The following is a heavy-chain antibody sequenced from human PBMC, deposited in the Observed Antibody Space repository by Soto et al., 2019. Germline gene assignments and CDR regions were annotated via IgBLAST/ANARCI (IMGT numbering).Heavy chain of an antibody. CDR3: AKTPWGSIQVRPGAVYYFDY. J-gene: IGHJ4*02. CDR1: GFTFSSYA. V-gene: IGHV3-23*01. CDR2: ISGSGGST. Sequence: GGSLRLSCAASGFTFSSYAMSWVRQAPGKGLEWVSAISGSGGSTYYADSVKGRFTISRDNSKNTLYLQMNSLRAEDTAVYYCAKTPWGSIQVRPGAVYYFDYWGQGTLVTVSS. D-gene: IGHD2-8*02.